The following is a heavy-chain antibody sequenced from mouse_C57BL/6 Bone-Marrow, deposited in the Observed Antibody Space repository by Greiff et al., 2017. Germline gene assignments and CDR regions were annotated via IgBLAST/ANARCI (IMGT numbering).Heavy chain of an antibody. CDR3: ARGGYDAWFAY. CDR2: IYPGDGDP. D-gene: IGHD2-2*01. Sequence: QVQLQQSGPELVKPGASVKISCKASGYAFSSSWMNWVKQRPGKGLEWIGRIYPGDGDPNYNGKFKGKATLTADKSSSTAYMRLSSLTSEDSAVYFCARGGYDAWFAYWGQGTLVTVSA. CDR1: GYAFSSSW. J-gene: IGHJ3*01. V-gene: IGHV1-82*01.